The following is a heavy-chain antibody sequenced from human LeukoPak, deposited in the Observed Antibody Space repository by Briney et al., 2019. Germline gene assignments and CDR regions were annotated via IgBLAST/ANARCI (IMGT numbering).Heavy chain of an antibody. D-gene: IGHD3-16*01. V-gene: IGHV3-53*01. CDR1: GFTGSSNY. Sequence: GSLRLSCAASGFTGSSNYMSWVRQAPGKGLGWVSVIYSADSTYYADSVKGRFTISRDNSKNTLYLQMDSLRAEDTAVYYCARWSSGRGRYYFDYWGQGTLVTVSS. CDR3: ARWSSGRGRYYFDY. CDR2: IYSADST. J-gene: IGHJ4*02.